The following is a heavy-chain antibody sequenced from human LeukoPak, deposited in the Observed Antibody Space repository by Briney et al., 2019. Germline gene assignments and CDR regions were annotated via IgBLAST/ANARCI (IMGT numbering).Heavy chain of an antibody. CDR3: AKVVGLKQWLVDY. Sequence: GRSLRLSCAASGFTFSSYGMHWVRQAPGKGLEWVAVISYDGSNKYYADSVKGRFTISRDNSKNTLYLQMNSLRAEDTAVYYCAKVVGLKQWLVDYWGQGTLVTVSS. CDR1: GFTFSSYG. D-gene: IGHD6-19*01. CDR2: ISYDGSNK. J-gene: IGHJ4*02. V-gene: IGHV3-30*18.